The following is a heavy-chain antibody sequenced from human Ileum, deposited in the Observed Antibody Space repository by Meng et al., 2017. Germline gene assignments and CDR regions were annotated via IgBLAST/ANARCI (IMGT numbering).Heavy chain of an antibody. J-gene: IGHJ4*02. CDR2: INPRGGT. Sequence: QVQLQQWGAGLLKPSETLSLTCAVYRGSFSGYYWTWIRQPPGKGLEWIGEINPRGGTVYNPSLKSRVTISIDTSKNQFSLKLTSVTAADTAVYFCASVELSTVTRLDSLGPGTLVTVSS. V-gene: IGHV4-34*01. CDR3: ASVELSTVTRLDS. CDR1: RGSFSGYY. D-gene: IGHD4-17*01.